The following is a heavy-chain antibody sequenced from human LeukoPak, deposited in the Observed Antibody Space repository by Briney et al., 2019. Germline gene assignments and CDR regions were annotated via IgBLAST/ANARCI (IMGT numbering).Heavy chain of an antibody. V-gene: IGHV4-59*08. D-gene: IGHD3-22*01. J-gene: IGHJ4*02. CDR3: ARQTPKSYYYDSTGPFDY. Sequence: PSQTLSLTCTVSGGSISSYYWSWIRQPPGKGLEWIGYIYFSGSTNYNPSLKSRVTISVDTSKDQFSLRLSSVTAAGTAIYYCARQTPKSYYYDSTGPFDYRGQGTLVTVSS. CDR2: IYFSGST. CDR1: GGSISSYY.